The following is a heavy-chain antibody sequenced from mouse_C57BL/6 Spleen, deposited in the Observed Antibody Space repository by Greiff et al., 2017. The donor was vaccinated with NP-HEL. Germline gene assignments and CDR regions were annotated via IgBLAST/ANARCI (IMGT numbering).Heavy chain of an antibody. D-gene: IGHD1-1*01. V-gene: IGHV1-15*01. CDR3: TYYYGSSYDY. CDR2: IDPETGGT. J-gene: IGHJ2*01. Sequence: QVQLQQSGAELVRPGASVTLSCKASGYTFTDYEMHWVKQTPVHGLEWIGAIDPETGGTAYNQKFKGKAILTADKSSSTAYMWLRSLTSEDSAVYYCTYYYGSSYDYWGQGTTLTVSS. CDR1: GYTFTDYE.